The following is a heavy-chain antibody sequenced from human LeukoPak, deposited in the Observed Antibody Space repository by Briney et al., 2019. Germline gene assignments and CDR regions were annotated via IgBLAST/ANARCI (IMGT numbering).Heavy chain of an antibody. CDR3: ARHLIYYDTTFYPGDY. CDR1: GGSTSSSTYY. D-gene: IGHD3-22*01. J-gene: IGHJ4*02. CDR2: IYYSGST. Sequence: SETLSLTCSVSGGSTSSSTYYWGWIRQPPGKGLEWIGTIYYSGSTYYNPSLKSQVTISVDTSKNQFSLKLNSVTAADTAVYYCARHLIYYDTTFYPGDYWGQGTLVTVSS. V-gene: IGHV4-39*01.